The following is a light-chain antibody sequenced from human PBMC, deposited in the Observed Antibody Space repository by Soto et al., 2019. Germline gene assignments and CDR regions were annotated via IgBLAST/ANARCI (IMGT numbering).Light chain of an antibody. J-gene: IGLJ1*01. CDR1: SSNIGAGYE. V-gene: IGLV1-40*01. Sequence: QSVPTQPPSVSEAPGQSVTISCTGSSSNIGAGYEAHWYQQVPGTAPKLLIYENNNRPSGVPDRFSGSKSGTSASLAITGLQAEDEAEYYCQSYDSSLSGYVFGTGTKVTVL. CDR3: QSYDSSLSGYV. CDR2: ENN.